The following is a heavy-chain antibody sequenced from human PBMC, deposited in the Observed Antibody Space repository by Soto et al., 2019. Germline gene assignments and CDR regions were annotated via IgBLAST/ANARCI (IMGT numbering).Heavy chain of an antibody. CDR2: IYYSGST. CDR3: ARVNVFRFLEWPRGMDV. J-gene: IGHJ6*04. V-gene: IGHV4-59*13. CDR1: GGSISSSY. Sequence: PSETLSLTCTVSGGSISSSYWSWIRKPPGKGLEWMGYIYYSGSTNYNPSLKSRVTISVDTSKNQFSLTLSSVTAADTAVYYCARVNVFRFLEWPRGMDVSGKGTTVTVST. D-gene: IGHD3-3*01.